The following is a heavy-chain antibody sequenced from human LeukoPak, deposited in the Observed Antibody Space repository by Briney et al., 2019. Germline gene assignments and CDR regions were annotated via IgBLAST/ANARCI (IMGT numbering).Heavy chain of an antibody. V-gene: IGHV1-2*02. Sequence: ASVKVSCKASGYIFTSYFMHWVRQAPGQGLEWMGWINPNSGGTNYAQKFQGRVTMTRDTSISTAYMELSRLRSDDTAVYYCARDVIVAENWFDPWGQGTLVTVSP. CDR3: ARDVIVAENWFDP. CDR2: INPNSGGT. D-gene: IGHD5-12*01. J-gene: IGHJ5*02. CDR1: GYIFTSYF.